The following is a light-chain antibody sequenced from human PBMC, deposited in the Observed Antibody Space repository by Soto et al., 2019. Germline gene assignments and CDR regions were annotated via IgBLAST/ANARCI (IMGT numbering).Light chain of an antibody. CDR3: SSYTSSSTPLV. CDR1: SSDVGGYNY. J-gene: IGLJ1*01. V-gene: IGLV2-14*01. CDR2: EVS. Sequence: QSVLTQPASVSGSPGQSITISCTGTSSDVGGYNYVSWYQQHPGKAPKLMNYEVSNRPSGVSNRFSGSKSGNTASLTISGLQAEDEADYYCSSYTSSSTPLVFGTGTKLTVL.